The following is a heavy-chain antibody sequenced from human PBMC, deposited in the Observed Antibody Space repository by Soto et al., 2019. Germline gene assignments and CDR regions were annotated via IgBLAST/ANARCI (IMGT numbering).Heavy chain of an antibody. D-gene: IGHD2-15*01. CDR3: GKASDGGWPYYFDS. J-gene: IGHJ4*02. V-gene: IGHV3-23*01. Sequence: GGFLRHSWIAAGFPFDAYVVAWVRQAPGKGLEWVAAIRSNTAVTHYADSMRDRFTISRVNSANTIFLQMNSLRVEDSAVYFCGKASDGGWPYYFDSWGQGALVTVSS. CDR2: IRSNTAVT. CDR1: GFPFDAYV.